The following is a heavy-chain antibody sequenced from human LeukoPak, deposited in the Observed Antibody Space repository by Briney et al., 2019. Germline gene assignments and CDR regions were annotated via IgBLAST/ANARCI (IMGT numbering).Heavy chain of an antibody. D-gene: IGHD1-1*01. V-gene: IGHV1-69*05. CDR3: ARGAWNALPYYFDY. CDR1: GGTFSIYA. Sequence: SVTVSFTASGGTFSIYAISWVRQAPGQGREWVGGIIPIFGTANYAHKFQGRVTITTDESTSTAYMELSSLRSEDTAVYYCARGAWNALPYYFDYWGQGALVTVSS. J-gene: IGHJ4*02. CDR2: IIPIFGTA.